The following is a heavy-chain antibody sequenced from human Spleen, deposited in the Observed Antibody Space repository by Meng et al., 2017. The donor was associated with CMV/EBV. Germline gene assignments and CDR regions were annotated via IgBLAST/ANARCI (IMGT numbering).Heavy chain of an antibody. CDR2: INHSGST. CDR3: ARDKPLQTFDY. V-gene: IGHV4-34*01. Sequence: QVPLQQWGAGLLKPSETLSLTCAVYGGSFSGYYWSWIRQPPGKGLEWIGEINHSGSTNYNPSLKSRVTISVDTSKNQFSLKLSSVTAADTAVYYCARDKPLQTFDYWGQGTLVTVSS. J-gene: IGHJ4*02. CDR1: GGSFSGYY.